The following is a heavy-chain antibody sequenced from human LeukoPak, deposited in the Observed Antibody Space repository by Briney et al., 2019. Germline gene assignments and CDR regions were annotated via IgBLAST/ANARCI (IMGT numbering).Heavy chain of an antibody. CDR2: ISAISSYT. J-gene: IGHJ3*01. CDR1: GFTFNSYT. D-gene: IGHD3/OR15-3a*01. V-gene: IGHV3-21*05. CDR3: VRDQDYAFDF. Sequence: GGSLRLSCAASGFTFNSYTMNWIRQAPGKGLEWISHISAISSYTGYADSVKGRFTISRDNAQNSVHLQMNILRREDTAIYYCVRDQDYAFDFWGQGTVVTASS.